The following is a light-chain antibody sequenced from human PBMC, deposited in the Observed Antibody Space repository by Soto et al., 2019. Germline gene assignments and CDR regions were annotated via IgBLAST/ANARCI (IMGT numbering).Light chain of an antibody. J-gene: IGLJ3*02. CDR2: EGS. Sequence: QSALTQPASVSGSPGQSITISCTGTSSDLGSYNLVSWYQQHPGKAPKLMIYEGSKRPSGVSNRFSGSKSGNTASLTISGLQAEDEADYYCCSYAGSSTLVFGGGTQLTVL. CDR1: SSDLGSYNL. V-gene: IGLV2-23*01. CDR3: CSYAGSSTLV.